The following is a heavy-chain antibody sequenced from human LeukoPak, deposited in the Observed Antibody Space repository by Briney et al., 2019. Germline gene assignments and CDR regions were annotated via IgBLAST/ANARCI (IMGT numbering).Heavy chain of an antibody. D-gene: IGHD2-15*01. Sequence: GGSLRLSCAASGFTFSSSSMNWVRQAPGKGPEFVSSISPSSSYIYYSDSVKGRFTISRDDATNSLFLQMNSLRAEDTAVYYCAREGGYCSGGSCHFFDYWGQGTLVTVSS. V-gene: IGHV3-21*06. CDR2: ISPSSSYI. J-gene: IGHJ4*02. CDR1: GFTFSSSS. CDR3: AREGGYCSGGSCHFFDY.